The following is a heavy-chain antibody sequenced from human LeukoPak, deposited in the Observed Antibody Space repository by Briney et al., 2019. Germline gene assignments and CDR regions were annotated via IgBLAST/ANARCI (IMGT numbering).Heavy chain of an antibody. Sequence: GGSLRVSCAASGFTFSSYAMSWVRQAPGKGLKWVSAISGSGGSTYYADSVKGRFTISRDNSKNTLYLQMNSLRAEDTAVYYCAKHGPITMIVVVIWDYWGQGTLVTVSS. J-gene: IGHJ4*02. CDR1: GFTFSSYA. D-gene: IGHD3-22*01. CDR3: AKHGPITMIVVVIWDY. V-gene: IGHV3-23*01. CDR2: ISGSGGST.